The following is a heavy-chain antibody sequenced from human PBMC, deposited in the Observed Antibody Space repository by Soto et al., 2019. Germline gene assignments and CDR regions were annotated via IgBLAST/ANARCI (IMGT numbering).Heavy chain of an antibody. CDR3: ARVIPAAGSDY. V-gene: IGHV3-64*02. CDR1: GFTFSSYA. D-gene: IGHD6-13*01. Sequence: GGSLRLSCAASGFTFSSYAMHWVRQAPGKGLEYVAVISSNGGNKYYADSVKGRFTISRDNSKNTLYLQMGSLRAEDMAVYYCARVIPAAGSDYWGQGTLVTVSS. CDR2: ISSNGGNK. J-gene: IGHJ4*02.